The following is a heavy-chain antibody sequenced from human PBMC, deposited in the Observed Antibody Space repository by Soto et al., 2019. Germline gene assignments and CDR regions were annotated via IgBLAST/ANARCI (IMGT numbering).Heavy chain of an antibody. D-gene: IGHD4-17*01. CDR1: GYTFTSYA. V-gene: IGHV1-3*01. CDR3: ARVDDYGAFDI. CDR2: INAGNGNT. Sequence: QVQLVQSGAEVKKPGASVKVSCKASGYTFTSYAMHWVRQAPGQRLEWMGWINAGNGNTKYSQKFQGRVTITRDTAASTAYMELSSLRSEDTAVYYCARVDDYGAFDIWGQGTMVTVSS. J-gene: IGHJ3*02.